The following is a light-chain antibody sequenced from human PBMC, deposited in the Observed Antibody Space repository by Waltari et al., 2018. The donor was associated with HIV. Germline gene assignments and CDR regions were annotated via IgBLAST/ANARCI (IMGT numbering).Light chain of an antibody. CDR1: TIGTKD. V-gene: IGLV3-9*01. J-gene: IGLJ3*02. Sequence: SYELTQPFSVSVALGQTVRITCGGSTIGTKDVHWYQQRPGRAPLLVIFNDRNRPSGIPERFSGSKSRNTATLTISGAQAGDEADYYCQVWHYSVVFGGGTKLTVL. CDR2: NDR. CDR3: QVWHYSVV.